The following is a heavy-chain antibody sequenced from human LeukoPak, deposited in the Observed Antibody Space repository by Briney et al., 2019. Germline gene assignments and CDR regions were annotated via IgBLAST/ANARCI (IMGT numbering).Heavy chain of an antibody. D-gene: IGHD1-26*01. V-gene: IGHV1-2*02. CDR2: INPNSGGT. Sequence: GASVKVSCKASGYTFTGYYMHWVRQAPGQGLEWMGWINPNSGGTNYAQKFQGRVTMTRDTSISTAYMELSRLRSDDTAVYYCAGSIRYSGSYPFDYWGQGTLVTVSS. CDR1: GYTFTGYY. J-gene: IGHJ4*02. CDR3: AGSIRYSGSYPFDY.